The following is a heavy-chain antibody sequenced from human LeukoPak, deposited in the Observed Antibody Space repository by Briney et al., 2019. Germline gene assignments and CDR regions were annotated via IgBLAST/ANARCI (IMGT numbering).Heavy chain of an antibody. V-gene: IGHV3-7*01. J-gene: IGHJ4*02. CDR2: IKQDGSEK. CDR1: GFTFSSYW. Sequence: GGSLRLSCAASGFTFSSYWMSWVRQAPGKGLEWVANIKQDGSEKYYVDSVKGRFTISRDNAKNSLYLQMNSLRAEDTAVYYCARDPSYYDFWSGSDVYYFDYWGQGTLVTVSS. D-gene: IGHD3-3*01. CDR3: ARDPSYYDFWSGSDVYYFDY.